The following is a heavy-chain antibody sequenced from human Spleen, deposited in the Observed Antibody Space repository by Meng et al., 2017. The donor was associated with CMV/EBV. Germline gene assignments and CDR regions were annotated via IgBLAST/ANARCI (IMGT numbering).Heavy chain of an antibody. Sequence: GGSLRLSCAASGFTFSSYAMSWVRQAPGKGLEWVSAISGSGGSTYYADSVKGRFTVSRDNFKNTLYLQINSLRAEDAAIYYCAKDLGRGPGYGLDVWGQGITVTVSS. CDR2: ISGSGGST. V-gene: IGHV3-23*01. D-gene: IGHD1-26*01. CDR1: GFTFSSYA. J-gene: IGHJ6*02. CDR3: AKDLGRGPGYGLDV.